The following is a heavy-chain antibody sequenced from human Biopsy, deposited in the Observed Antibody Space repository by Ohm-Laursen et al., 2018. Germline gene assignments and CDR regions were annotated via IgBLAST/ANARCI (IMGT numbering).Heavy chain of an antibody. CDR2: IAYDGSNK. D-gene: IGHD6-19*01. CDR1: GFGMYA. Sequence: SLRLSCSAPGFGMYAMHWVRQPPGKGLEWLAVIAYDGSNKYYAESVKGRFTISRDRSGDTVHLQMNSLRYEDTALYYCAKDGGQWLGGAFDIWGHGTMVSVSS. CDR3: AKDGGQWLGGAFDI. V-gene: IGHV3-30*18. J-gene: IGHJ3*02.